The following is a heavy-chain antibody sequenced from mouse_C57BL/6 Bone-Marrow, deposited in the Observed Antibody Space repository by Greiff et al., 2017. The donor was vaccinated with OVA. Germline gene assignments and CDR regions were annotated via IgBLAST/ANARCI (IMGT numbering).Heavy chain of an antibody. Sequence: EVHLVESGGGLVQSGRSLRLSCATSGFTFSDFYMEWVRQAPGKGLEWIAASRNKANDYTTEYSASVKGRFIVSRDTSQSILYLQMNALRAEDTAIYYCARGFYGSSFYWYFDVWGTGTTVTVSS. CDR3: ARGFYGSSFYWYFDV. V-gene: IGHV7-1*01. J-gene: IGHJ1*03. CDR1: GFTFSDFY. CDR2: SRNKANDYTT. D-gene: IGHD1-1*01.